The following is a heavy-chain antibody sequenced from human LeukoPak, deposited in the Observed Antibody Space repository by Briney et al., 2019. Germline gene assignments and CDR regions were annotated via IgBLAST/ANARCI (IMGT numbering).Heavy chain of an antibody. V-gene: IGHV3-23*01. CDR3: VKERDRGIEVADDFDY. D-gene: IGHD6-19*01. CDR2: INDRGGYI. J-gene: IGHJ4*02. CDR1: GFTFSMYS. Sequence: QPGGSLTLSCEGTGFTFSMYSMAWVRQAPGKGLEWVSVINDRGGYIQDADSVKGRFTISRDNSQNTLFLQMNSLRDEDTAVYYCVKERDRGIEVADDFDYWGQGTLVTVSS.